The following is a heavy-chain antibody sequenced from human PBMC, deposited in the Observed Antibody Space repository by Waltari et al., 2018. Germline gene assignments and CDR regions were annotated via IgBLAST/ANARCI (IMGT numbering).Heavy chain of an antibody. D-gene: IGHD2-15*01. CDR1: GGSISSTSSY. J-gene: IGHJ4*02. CDR2: FSYDSNT. Sequence: QLQLQESGPGLVKPSETLSLTCSVSGGSISSTSSYWGWIRQPPGKGLEWIGSFSYDSNTYYNPSLKSRITISVDTSKNQFSLQLRSVTAADTAIYYCARPGRVGGGSLMGLDYWGQGTLVTVSS. CDR3: ARPGRVGGGSLMGLDY. V-gene: IGHV4-39*01.